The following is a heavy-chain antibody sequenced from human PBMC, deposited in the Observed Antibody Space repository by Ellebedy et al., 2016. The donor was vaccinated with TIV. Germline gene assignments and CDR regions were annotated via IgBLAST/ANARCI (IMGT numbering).Heavy chain of an antibody. CDR3: TSRASGRRDLGRVLYFDY. CDR1: GASISSYY. Sequence: MPSETLSLTCNVSGASISSYYLNWIRQSPGKGLEWIGDMSYSGSTNYNHSLRSRVTISVDTSKNQFYLNLSSVTAADTAVYYCTSRASGRRDLGRVLYFDYWGQGTLVTVSS. J-gene: IGHJ4*02. D-gene: IGHD1-26*01. CDR2: MSYSGST. V-gene: IGHV4-59*08.